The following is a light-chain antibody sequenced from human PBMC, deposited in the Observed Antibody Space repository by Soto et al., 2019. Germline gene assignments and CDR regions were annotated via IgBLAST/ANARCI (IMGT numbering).Light chain of an antibody. CDR3: QKHNGAPFT. Sequence: DIQMTQSPSSLSASVGDRVIITCRASQGISNYLAWYQQKPGKVPRLLIYTASTLQSGVPSRFSGSGSGTDFTLTITSLQPEDVATYYCQKHNGAPFTFGGGTKVEIK. CDR2: TAS. V-gene: IGKV1-27*01. J-gene: IGKJ4*01. CDR1: QGISNY.